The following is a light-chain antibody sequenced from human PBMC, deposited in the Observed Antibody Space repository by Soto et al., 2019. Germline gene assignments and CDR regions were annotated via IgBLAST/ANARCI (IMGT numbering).Light chain of an antibody. V-gene: IGKV4-1*01. Sequence: DIVMTQSPDSLAVSLCERATINXXSRXSVLYSSNNNNYIAWYQQKPGQPPKXXIYWASTRESGVPDRFSGSGSGTDFTLTISSLQAEDVAIYYCQQYYDTPSTFGQGTKVDIK. CDR3: QQYYDTPST. CDR2: WAS. CDR1: XSVLYSSNNNNY. J-gene: IGKJ1*01.